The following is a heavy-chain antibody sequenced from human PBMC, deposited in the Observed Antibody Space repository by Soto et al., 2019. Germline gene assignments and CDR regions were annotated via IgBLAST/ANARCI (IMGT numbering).Heavy chain of an antibody. CDR2: IYYSGST. CDR1: GGSISGYY. Sequence: SETLSLTCTVSGGSISGYYWSWIRQPPGKGLEWIGYIYYSGSTNYNPSLKSRVTISVDTSKNQFSLKLSSVTAADTAVYYCARGEDHRFPDYWGQGTLVTVSS. CDR3: ARGEDHRFPDY. V-gene: IGHV4-59*01. J-gene: IGHJ4*02. D-gene: IGHD3-16*02.